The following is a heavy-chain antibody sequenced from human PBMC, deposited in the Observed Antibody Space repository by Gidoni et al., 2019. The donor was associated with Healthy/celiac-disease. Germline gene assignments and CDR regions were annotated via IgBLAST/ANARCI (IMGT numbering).Heavy chain of an antibody. J-gene: IGHJ4*02. V-gene: IGHV3-74*01. CDR1: GVTFSSYW. Sequence: EVQLVESEGGLVQPGGSLRLAWAASGVTFSSYWMHWVRQAPGKGLVWVSRINSDGSSPSSADSVKGRFIISRDTAKNPLYLQMNILSAEATAVYYCASDSFLSGSYYVYFDYWGQGTLVTVSS. CDR2: INSDGSSP. CDR3: ASDSFLSGSYYVYFDY. D-gene: IGHD1-26*01.